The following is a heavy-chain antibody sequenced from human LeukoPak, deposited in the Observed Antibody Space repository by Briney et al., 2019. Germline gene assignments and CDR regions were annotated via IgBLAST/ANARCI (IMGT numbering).Heavy chain of an antibody. J-gene: IGHJ4*02. Sequence: SETLSLTCTVSGGSISSDNFYWSWIRQPAGKRLEWIGRVYTSGSTNYNPSLKGRVTISIDASKNQFSLKLSSVTAADTAVYYCARAPYYYDSSGLDYWGQGTLVTVSS. CDR2: VYTSGST. CDR1: GGSISSDNFY. D-gene: IGHD3-22*01. V-gene: IGHV4-61*02. CDR3: ARAPYYYDSSGLDY.